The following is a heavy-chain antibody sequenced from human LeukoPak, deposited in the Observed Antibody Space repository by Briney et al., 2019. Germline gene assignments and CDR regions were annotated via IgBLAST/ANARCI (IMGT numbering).Heavy chain of an antibody. V-gene: IGHV3-30*02. J-gene: IGHJ4*02. CDR3: ATDWGTSSLYLVS. Sequence: PGGSLRLSCAASGFTFTSNGMHWVRQAPGKGLEWVAFIQTDGNNTKYADSLKGRFTISRDNSKNTLYLQMDSLRSEGTAVYYCATDWGTSSLYLVSWGQGTLVTVSS. CDR2: IQTDGNNT. CDR1: GFTFTSNG. D-gene: IGHD6-6*01.